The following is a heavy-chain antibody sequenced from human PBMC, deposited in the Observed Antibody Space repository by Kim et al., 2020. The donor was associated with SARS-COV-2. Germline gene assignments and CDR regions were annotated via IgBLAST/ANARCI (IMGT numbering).Heavy chain of an antibody. CDR3: AKSWMHDYGDYGDAFDI. D-gene: IGHD4-17*01. CDR2: ISYDGSNK. J-gene: IGHJ3*02. V-gene: IGHV3-30*18. CDR1: GFTFSSYG. Sequence: GGSLRLSCAASGFTFSSYGMHWVRQAPGKGLEWVAVISYDGSNKYYADSVKGRFTISRDNSKNTLYLQMNSLRAEDTAVYYCAKSWMHDYGDYGDAFDIWGQGTMVTVSS.